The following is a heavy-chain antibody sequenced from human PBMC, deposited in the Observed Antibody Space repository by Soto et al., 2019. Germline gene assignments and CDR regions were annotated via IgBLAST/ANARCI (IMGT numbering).Heavy chain of an antibody. J-gene: IGHJ4*02. Sequence: QVQLQEAGPGLVKTSETLSLTCTVSGASVTRGRYYWTWIRQPPGKGLVWRGYIAFSGSSISSPSVKSRLTLTLDTSKNEISLSLNSVNAADTAVYYCARARESFERSGFVYEVAYFDLWGPGTLVTVSS. V-gene: IGHV4-61*01. D-gene: IGHD5-12*01. CDR1: GASVTRGRYY. CDR3: ARARESFERSGFVYEVAYFDL. CDR2: IAFSGSS.